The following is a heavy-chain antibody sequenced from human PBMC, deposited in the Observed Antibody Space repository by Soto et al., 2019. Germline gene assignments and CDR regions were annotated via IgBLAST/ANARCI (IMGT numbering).Heavy chain of an antibody. CDR2: ISYTSATT. CDR1: GFTFSDYA. Sequence: GGSLRLSCAASGFTFSDYAVNWVRQAPGRGLEWISFISYTSATTHYADSVRGRSTISRDNANNSLYLEMNSLRDEDTAVYFCARDTSRYTYGSFYFDHWGQGALVTVSS. CDR3: ARDTSRYTYGSFYFDH. V-gene: IGHV3-48*02. J-gene: IGHJ4*02. D-gene: IGHD5-18*01.